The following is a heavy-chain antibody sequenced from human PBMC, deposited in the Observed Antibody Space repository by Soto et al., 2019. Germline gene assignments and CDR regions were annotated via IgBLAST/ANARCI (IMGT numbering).Heavy chain of an antibody. CDR3: ARISTNSYFDF. V-gene: IGHV3-23*01. J-gene: IGHJ4*02. D-gene: IGHD2-8*01. Sequence: GGSLRLSCAASGFIFKNYVMNWVRQAPGKGLEWVSGITGSGDTTYYADSVKGRFTISRDNAKTSLYLQMNSLRAEDTAVYYCARISTNSYFDFWGQGTLVTVSS. CDR2: ITGSGDTT. CDR1: GFIFKNYV.